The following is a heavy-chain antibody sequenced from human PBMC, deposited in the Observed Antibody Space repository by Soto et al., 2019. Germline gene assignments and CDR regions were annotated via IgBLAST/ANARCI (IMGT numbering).Heavy chain of an antibody. Sequence: PSETLSLTCTVSGGSISSYYWSWIRQPPGKGLEWIGYIYYSGSTNYNPSLKSRVTISVDTSKNQFSLKLSSVTAADTAVYYCARYLSYESILESDAFDIWGQGPMVTVSS. V-gene: IGHV4-59*01. J-gene: IGHJ3*02. CDR1: GGSISSYY. CDR2: IYYSGST. D-gene: IGHD3-3*01. CDR3: ARYLSYESILESDAFDI.